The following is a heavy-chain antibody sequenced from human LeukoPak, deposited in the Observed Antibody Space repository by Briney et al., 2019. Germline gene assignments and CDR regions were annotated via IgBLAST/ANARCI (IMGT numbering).Heavy chain of an antibody. D-gene: IGHD6-13*01. Sequence: GGSLRLSCAASGFTFSSYEMNWVRQAPGKGLEWVSYISSSGSTIYYADSVKGRFTISRDNVKKSLYLQMNSLRAEDTAVYYCAREYSSSWYEYAFDMWGQGTMVTVSS. J-gene: IGHJ3*02. CDR3: AREYSSSWYEYAFDM. V-gene: IGHV3-48*03. CDR1: GFTFSSYE. CDR2: ISSSGSTI.